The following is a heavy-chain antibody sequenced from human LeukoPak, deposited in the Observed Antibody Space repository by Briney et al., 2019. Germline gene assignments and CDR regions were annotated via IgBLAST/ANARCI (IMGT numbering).Heavy chain of an antibody. D-gene: IGHD3-3*01. J-gene: IGHJ5*02. V-gene: IGHV4-61*02. Sequence: SETLSLTCTVSGGSISSGDYYWSWIRQPAGKGLEWIGRTYTSGSTNYNPSLKSRVTISVDTSKNQFSLKLSSVTAADTAVYYCARGYYDFWRGNWFDPWGQGTLVTVSS. CDR3: ARGYYDFWRGNWFDP. CDR2: TYTSGST. CDR1: GGSISSGDYY.